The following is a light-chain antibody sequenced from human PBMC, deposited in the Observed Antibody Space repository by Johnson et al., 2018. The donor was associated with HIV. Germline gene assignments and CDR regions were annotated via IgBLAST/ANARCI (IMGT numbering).Light chain of an antibody. V-gene: IGLV1-51*01. CDR1: SSNIGNNY. Sequence: HSVLTQPPSVSAAPGQKVTISCSGSSSNIGNNYVSWYQQVPGTAPKVLIYDNNKRPSGIPDRFSASKSGSSATLGITGLQTGDEADYYCATWDSSLSAYVFGPGTKVTIL. CDR2: DNN. J-gene: IGLJ1*01. CDR3: ATWDSSLSAYV.